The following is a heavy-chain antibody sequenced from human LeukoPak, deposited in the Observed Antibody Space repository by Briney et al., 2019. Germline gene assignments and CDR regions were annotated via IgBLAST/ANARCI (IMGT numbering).Heavy chain of an antibody. D-gene: IGHD1-26*01. CDR1: GFTFSSYG. Sequence: PGGSLRLSCAASGFTFSSYGMHWVRQAPGKGLEWVAVIWYGGSNKYYADSVKGRFTISRDNSKNTLYLQMNSLRAEDTAVYYCAKDTIGSYSAFDIWGQGTMVTVSS. CDR3: AKDTIGSYSAFDI. CDR2: IWYGGSNK. V-gene: IGHV3-30*02. J-gene: IGHJ3*02.